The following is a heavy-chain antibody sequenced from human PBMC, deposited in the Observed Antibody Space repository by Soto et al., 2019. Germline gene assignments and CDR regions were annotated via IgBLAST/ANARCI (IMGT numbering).Heavy chain of an antibody. J-gene: IGHJ6*02. CDR1: GGSISSGGYS. Sequence: QLQLQESGSGLVKPSQTLSLTCAVSGGSISSGGYSWSWIRQPPGKGLEWIGYIYHSGSTYYNPTLKRRVTSSVDRSETQFSLKFTSGTAADKSVYYFARVNYDGSGSYYETRSDYYYYGMDVLVQGTTVTVSS. V-gene: IGHV4-30-2*01. CDR3: ARVNYDGSGSYYETRSDYYYYGMDV. D-gene: IGHD3-10*01. CDR2: IYHSGST.